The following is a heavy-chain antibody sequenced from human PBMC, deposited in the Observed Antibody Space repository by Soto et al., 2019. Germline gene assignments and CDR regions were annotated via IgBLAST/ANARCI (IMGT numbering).Heavy chain of an antibody. CDR3: TRVDAPGDRAFDI. Sequence: EVQLVESGGGLVQPGGSLRLSCAASGFSISGSGIHWVRQASGKGLEWVARIRDRTNGYATGYAASVQGRFSISRDDSKSTAFLQMNSLNTADTAVYYGTRVDAPGDRAFDIWGQGTMVTVSS. D-gene: IGHD2-15*01. V-gene: IGHV3-73*01. J-gene: IGHJ3*02. CDR1: GFSISGSG. CDR2: IRDRTNGYAT.